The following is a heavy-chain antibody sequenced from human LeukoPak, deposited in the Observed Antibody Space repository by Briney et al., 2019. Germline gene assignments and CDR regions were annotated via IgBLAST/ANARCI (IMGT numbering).Heavy chain of an antibody. CDR1: GVIFSSYA. CDR2: IIPMFGEP. J-gene: IGHJ3*02. Sequence: SVKVSCKASGVIFSSYAITWVRQAPGHGLECMGGIIPMFGEPNYEQKIQGRVTITADESTNKAYMELSSLTYEDTAMYYCARDGDTAMVSFYDIWGQGTKVTVSS. V-gene: IGHV1-69*13. D-gene: IGHD5-18*01. CDR3: ARDGDTAMVSFYDI.